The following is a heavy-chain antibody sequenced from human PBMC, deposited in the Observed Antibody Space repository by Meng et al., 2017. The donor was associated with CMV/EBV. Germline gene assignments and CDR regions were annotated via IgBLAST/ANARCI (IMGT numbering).Heavy chain of an antibody. CDR1: GFTFSSYD. CDR3: ARGPGYCSSTSCYMWLDGGGMDV. D-gene: IGHD2-2*02. Sequence: GGSLRLSCAASGFTFSSYDMHWVRQATGKGLEWVSAIGTAGDTYYPGSVKGRFTISRENAKNSLYLQMNSLRAGDTAVHYCARGPGYCSSTSCYMWLDGGGMDVWGQGTTVTVSS. CDR2: IGTAGDT. V-gene: IGHV3-13*01. J-gene: IGHJ6*02.